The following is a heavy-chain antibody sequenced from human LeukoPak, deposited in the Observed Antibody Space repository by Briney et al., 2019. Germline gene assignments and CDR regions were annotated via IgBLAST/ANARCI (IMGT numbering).Heavy chain of an antibody. D-gene: IGHD5-24*01. V-gene: IGHV1-2*06. CDR2: INPNSGGT. CDR3: ARARDGYNPDFDY. CDR1: GYTFTGYY. J-gene: IGHJ4*02. Sequence: ASVKVSCKASGYTFTGYYMHWVRQAPGQGLEWMGRINPNSGGTNYAQKFQGRVTMTRDTSISTAYMALSRLRSDDTAVYYCARARDGYNPDFDYWGQGTLVTVSS.